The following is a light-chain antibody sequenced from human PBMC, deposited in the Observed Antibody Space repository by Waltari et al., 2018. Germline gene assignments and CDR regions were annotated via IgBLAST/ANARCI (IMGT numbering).Light chain of an antibody. V-gene: IGKV1-8*01. CDR3: QQYYSSPAT. CDR1: QSISSY. Sequence: AIRITQSPSSLSASTGDRVTITCRESQSISSYLAWYQQKPGKPPKVLIYAASTLQSGVPSRFSGSGSGTDFTLTISCLQSEDFAIYYCQQYYSSPATFGQGTKVEIK. CDR2: AAS. J-gene: IGKJ1*01.